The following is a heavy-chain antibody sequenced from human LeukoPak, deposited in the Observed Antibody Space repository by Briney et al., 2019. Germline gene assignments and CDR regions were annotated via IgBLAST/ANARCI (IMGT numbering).Heavy chain of an antibody. J-gene: IGHJ4*02. V-gene: IGHV3-7*01. D-gene: IGHD5-12*01. CDR2: IKQDGSEK. Sequence: PGGSLRLSCAASGFTFSSYWMSWVRQAPGKGLEWVANIKQDGSEKYYVDSVKGRFTISRDNAKNSLYLQMNSLRAEDTAVYYCARDAGDSGYDLAFDYWGQGTLVTVSS. CDR3: ARDAGDSGYDLAFDY. CDR1: GFTFSSYW.